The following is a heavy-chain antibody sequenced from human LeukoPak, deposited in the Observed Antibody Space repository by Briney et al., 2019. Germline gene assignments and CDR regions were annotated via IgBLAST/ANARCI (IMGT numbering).Heavy chain of an antibody. CDR3: AKVRYFDWLSSPFDY. V-gene: IGHV3-30*18. CDR2: ISCDGSNK. Sequence: GRSLRLSCAASGFTFSSYGIHWVRQAPGKGLEWVAVISCDGSNKYYADSVKGRFAISRDNSKNTLYLQMNSLRAEDTAVYYCAKVRYFDWLSSPFDYWGQGTLVTVSS. CDR1: GFTFSSYG. J-gene: IGHJ4*02. D-gene: IGHD3-9*01.